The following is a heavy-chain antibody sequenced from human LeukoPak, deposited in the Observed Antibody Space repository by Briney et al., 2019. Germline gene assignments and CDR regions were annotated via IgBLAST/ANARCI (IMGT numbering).Heavy chain of an antibody. V-gene: IGHV3-21*01. CDR1: GFNVTSYT. D-gene: IGHD1-7*01. CDR2: IRGRDGHI. Sequence: PGGSLRLSCAASGFNVTSYTMNWVRQAPGRGLEWVSSIRGRDGHIYYADSVMGRFAIYRDNAKISLFLQMNRLRAEDTAVYYCARDGALLHPRTYDYWGQGTLVTVSS. J-gene: IGHJ4*02. CDR3: ARDGALLHPRTYDY.